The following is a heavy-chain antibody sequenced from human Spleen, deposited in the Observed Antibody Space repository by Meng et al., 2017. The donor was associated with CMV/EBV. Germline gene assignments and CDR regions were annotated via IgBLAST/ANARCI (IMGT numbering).Heavy chain of an antibody. CDR2: ISFDGNNQ. D-gene: IGHD3-9*01. V-gene: IGHV3-30*03. CDR3: ASLLRNFDWLITPSDYCLDY. J-gene: IGHJ4*02. Sequence: FNNYGMHWVRQAPGKGLEWVAVISFDGNNQYYGVSVKGRFTISRDNSKNTLFLQMSGLRPEDTAVYYCASLLRNFDWLITPSDYCLDYWGQGTLVTVSS. CDR1: FNNYG.